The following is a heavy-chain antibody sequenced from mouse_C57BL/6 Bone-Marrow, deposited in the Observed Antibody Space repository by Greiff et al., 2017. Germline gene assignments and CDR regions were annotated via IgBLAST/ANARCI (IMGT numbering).Heavy chain of an antibody. CDR3: ARRPYYYGSSLDY. J-gene: IGHJ2*01. V-gene: IGHV5-17*01. CDR2: ISSGSSTI. CDR1: GFTFSDYG. D-gene: IGHD1-1*01. Sequence: EVMLVESGGGLVKPGGSLKLSCAASGFTFSDYGMHWVRQAPEKGLEWVAYISSGSSTIYYADTVKGRFTISRDNAKNTLFLQMTSLRSEDTAMYYCARRPYYYGSSLDYWGQGTTLTVSS.